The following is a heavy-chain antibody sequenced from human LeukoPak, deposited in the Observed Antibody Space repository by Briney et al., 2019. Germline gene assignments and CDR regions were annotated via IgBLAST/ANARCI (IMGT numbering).Heavy chain of an antibody. CDR3: AKDVDILTGHYGMDV. CDR1: GFTFDDYA. CDR2: ISGDGGST. D-gene: IGHD3-9*01. J-gene: IGHJ6*02. V-gene: IGHV3-43*02. Sequence: GGSLSLSCAASGFTFDDYAMHWVRQAPGKGLEWVSLISGDGGSTYYADSVKGRFTISRDNSKNSLYLQMNSLRTEDTALYYCAKDVDILTGHYGMDVWGQGTTVTVSS.